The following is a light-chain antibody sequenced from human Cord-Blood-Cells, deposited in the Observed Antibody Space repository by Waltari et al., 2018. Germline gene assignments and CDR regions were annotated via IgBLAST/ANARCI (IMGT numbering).Light chain of an antibody. CDR2: DVS. CDR3: CSYAGSYTYVV. Sequence: QSALTQPRSVSGSPGQSVTISCTGTRSYVGGSNYVSWYQQHPGKAPKLMIYDVSKRPSGVPDRFSGSKSVNTASLTISGLQAEDEADYYCCSYAGSYTYVVFGGGTKLTVL. J-gene: IGLJ2*01. CDR1: RSYVGGSNY. V-gene: IGLV2-11*01.